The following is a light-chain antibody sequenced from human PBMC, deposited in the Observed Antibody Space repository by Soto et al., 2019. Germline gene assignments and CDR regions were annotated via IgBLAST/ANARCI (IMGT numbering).Light chain of an antibody. CDR1: QSVLYSSNHQNY. J-gene: IGKJ3*01. CDR3: QQYFSAPFA. CDR2: WAS. V-gene: IGKV4-1*01. Sequence: DVVMTQSPDSLTVSLGERATINCKSSQSVLYSSNHQNYLAWYQQKPRQPPQLLISWASTRESGVPDRFSGRGSGPDFSLTISSLQAEDVAVYYCQQYFSAPFAFGPVTKVYIQ.